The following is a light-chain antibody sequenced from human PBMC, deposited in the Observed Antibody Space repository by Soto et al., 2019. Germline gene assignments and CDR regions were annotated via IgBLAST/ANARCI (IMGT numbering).Light chain of an antibody. CDR2: EVS. J-gene: IGLJ3*02. V-gene: IGLV2-23*02. Sequence: QSALTQPASVSGSPGQSITISCSGSSGDVGNYDLVSWYQQIPGKAPQLMIFEVSRRPSRVSDRFSGSKSGNTASLTISGLQAEDEGDFYCCSYAGNGAWVFGGGTKLPVL. CDR1: SGDVGNYDL. CDR3: CSYAGNGAWV.